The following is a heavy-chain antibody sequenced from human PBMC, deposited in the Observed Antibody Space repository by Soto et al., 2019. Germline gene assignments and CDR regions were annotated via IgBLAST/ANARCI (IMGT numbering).Heavy chain of an antibody. J-gene: IGHJ4*02. Sequence: EVQLVESGGGLIQPGGSLRLACAASGFSVSSKYMTWVRQAPGKGLEWVSVIYGGGTTYYADSVKGRFTISRDNSKNTLYLQRNSLRAEDTAVYYCVQTTGWPGFDFWGQGTLVIVSS. CDR1: GFSVSSKY. D-gene: IGHD6-19*01. V-gene: IGHV3-53*01. CDR2: IYGGGTT. CDR3: VQTTGWPGFDF.